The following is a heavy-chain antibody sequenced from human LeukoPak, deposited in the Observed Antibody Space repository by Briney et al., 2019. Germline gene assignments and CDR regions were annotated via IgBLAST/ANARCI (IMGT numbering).Heavy chain of an antibody. CDR3: ARGRGSSGPDYYYYYMDV. J-gene: IGHJ6*03. Sequence: ASVKVSCKASGYTFTGYYMHWVRQAPGQGLEWMGWINPNSGGTNYAQKFQGGVTMTRDTSISTAYMELSRLRSEDTAVYYCARGRGSSGPDYYYYYMDVWGKGTTVTVSS. D-gene: IGHD6-19*01. CDR1: GYTFTGYY. V-gene: IGHV1-2*02. CDR2: INPNSGGT.